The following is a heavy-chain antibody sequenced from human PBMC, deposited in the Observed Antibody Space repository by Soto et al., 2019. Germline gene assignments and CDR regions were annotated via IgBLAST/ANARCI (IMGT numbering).Heavy chain of an antibody. CDR1: GYSFTSYW. Sequence: GESLKISCKGSGYSFTSYWIGWVRQMPGKGLEWMGIIYPGDSDTRYSPSFQGQVTISADKSISTAYLQWSSLKASDTAMYHCARGGYYYDSSGPDAFDIWGQGTMVTVSS. V-gene: IGHV5-51*01. J-gene: IGHJ3*02. CDR2: IYPGDSDT. CDR3: ARGGYYYDSSGPDAFDI. D-gene: IGHD3-22*01.